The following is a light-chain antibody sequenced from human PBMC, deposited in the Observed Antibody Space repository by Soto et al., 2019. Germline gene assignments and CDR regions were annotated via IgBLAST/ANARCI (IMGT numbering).Light chain of an antibody. CDR2: GAS. CDR1: QSISSS. CDR3: QQYNNGPTYT. V-gene: IGKV3-15*01. J-gene: IGKJ2*01. Sequence: EIVMTQSPATLSVSPGERATLSCRASQSISSSLAWYQQKPGQAPRLLIYGASTRATGIPARFSGSGSGTEFTRSISSLQSEEFAVYYCQQYNNGPTYTFGQGTKLEIK.